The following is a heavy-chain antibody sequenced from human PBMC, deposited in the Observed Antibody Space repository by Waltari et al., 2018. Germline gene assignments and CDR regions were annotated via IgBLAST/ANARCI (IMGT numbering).Heavy chain of an antibody. CDR1: GFTFSGYS. Sequence: EVQLVESGGGLVKPGGSLRLSCEASGFTFSGYSMNWVRQAPGKGLEWVSSISGDSRFIYYADSVNGRFTISSDDAKNSLYLQMNSLRVEDTAVYYCARDRRGYFVYWGPGTLVSVSS. CDR2: ISGDSRFI. CDR3: ARDRRGYFVY. D-gene: IGHD3-16*01. J-gene: IGHJ4*02. V-gene: IGHV3-21*01.